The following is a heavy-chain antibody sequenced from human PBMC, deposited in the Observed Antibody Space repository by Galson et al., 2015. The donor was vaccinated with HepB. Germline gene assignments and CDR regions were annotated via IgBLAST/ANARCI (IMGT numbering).Heavy chain of an antibody. V-gene: IGHV2-5*02. Sequence: PALVKPTQTLTLTCSFSGFSLSTSGVGVGWIRQPPGKALEWLAVIYWDDDKRYSPSLKSRLTITKDTSKNQVVLTMTNMDPVDTATYYCEHQLVGAEAFDSWGQGTLVTVSS. CDR2: IYWDDDK. J-gene: IGHJ4*02. CDR1: GFSLSTSGVG. D-gene: IGHD1-26*01. CDR3: EHQLVGAEAFDS.